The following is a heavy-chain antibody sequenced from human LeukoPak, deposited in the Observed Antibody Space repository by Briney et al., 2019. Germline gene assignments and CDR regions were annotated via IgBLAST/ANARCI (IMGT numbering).Heavy chain of an antibody. CDR3: ARGSDLQTFFDY. Sequence: SETLSLTCTVSGGSVRSYYWSWIRQPPGRGLEWLGYVSYSGSSNSNPSLKSRLTISVDTSKNQFSLKLSSVTAADTAVYYCARGSDLQTFFDYWGQGTLVTVSS. D-gene: IGHD5-24*01. CDR2: VSYSGSS. V-gene: IGHV4-59*02. CDR1: GGSVRSYY. J-gene: IGHJ4*02.